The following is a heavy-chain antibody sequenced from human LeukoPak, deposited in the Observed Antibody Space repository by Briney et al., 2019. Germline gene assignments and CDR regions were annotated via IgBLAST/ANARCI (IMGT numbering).Heavy chain of an antibody. V-gene: IGHV3-66*02. CDR2: LYSGGST. CDR3: ARDRIAAAGYYGMDV. D-gene: IGHD6-13*01. CDR1: GFTVSSNF. J-gene: IGHJ6*02. Sequence: PGGSLRLSCVASGFTVSSNFMSWVRQAPGKGLEWVSVLYSGGSTYYADSVKGRFTISRDNSKNTLYLQMNSLRAEDKAVYYCARDRIAAAGYYGMDVWGQGTTVTVSS.